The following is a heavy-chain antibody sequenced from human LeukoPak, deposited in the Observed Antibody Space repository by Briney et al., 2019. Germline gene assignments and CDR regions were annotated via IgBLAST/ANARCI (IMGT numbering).Heavy chain of an antibody. D-gene: IGHD3-10*01. CDR3: AIAGEYYGMTS. V-gene: IGHV3-30*03. CDR2: ISYDGSNK. CDR1: GFTFSSYG. Sequence: GGSLRLSCAASGFTFSSYGMHWVRQAPGKGLEWVAVISYDGSNKYYADSVKGRFTISRDNSKNTLYLQMNSLRAEDTAVYYCAIAGEYYGMTSGAKGPRSPSP. J-gene: IGHJ6*02.